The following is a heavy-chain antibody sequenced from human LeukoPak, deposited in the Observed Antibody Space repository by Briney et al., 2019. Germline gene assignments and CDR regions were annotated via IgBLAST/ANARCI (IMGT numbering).Heavy chain of an antibody. CDR2: ISGSGGST. J-gene: IGHJ4*02. V-gene: IGHV3-23*01. CDR3: TRDPGRCTSTSCYPDY. CDR1: GFTFSSYA. Sequence: GGSLRLSCAASGFTFSSYAMSWVRQAPGKGLEWVSAISGSGGSTYYADSVKGRFTISRDNAKNSMYLQMNSLRAEDTAVYYCTRDPGRCTSTSCYPDYWGQGTLVTVSS. D-gene: IGHD2-2*01.